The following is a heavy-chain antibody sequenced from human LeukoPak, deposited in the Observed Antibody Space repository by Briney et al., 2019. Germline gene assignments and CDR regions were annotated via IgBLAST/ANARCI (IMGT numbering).Heavy chain of an antibody. CDR1: SGSISTYY. D-gene: IGHD1-26*01. V-gene: IGHV4-59*08. Sequence: SETLSLTCTVSSGSISTYYWAWIRQPPGKGLEWIGYISYSGSTKYNPSLTRRVTISLDTSKNQFSLELRSMTAADTAIYYCARQAGSFTTFDFWGQGTQVTVSS. J-gene: IGHJ4*02. CDR3: ARQAGSFTTFDF. CDR2: ISYSGST.